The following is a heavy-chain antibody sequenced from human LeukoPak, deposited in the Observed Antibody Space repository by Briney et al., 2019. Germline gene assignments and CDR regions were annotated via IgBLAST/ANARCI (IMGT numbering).Heavy chain of an antibody. CDR1: GFTSSFYW. CDR3: AISYGSGRSHY. V-gene: IGHV3-7*01. J-gene: IGHJ4*02. D-gene: IGHD3-10*01. Sequence: GGSLRLSCADSGFTSSFYWMSWVRQAPGKVLEWLANIKEDGIEKHYLDSVKGRFTISRDSAKNSLYLQMSSLRVEDTAVYYCAISYGSGRSHYWGPGTLVAVSS. CDR2: IKEDGIEK.